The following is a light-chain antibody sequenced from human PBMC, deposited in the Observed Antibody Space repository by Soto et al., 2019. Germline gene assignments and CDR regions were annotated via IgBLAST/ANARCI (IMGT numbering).Light chain of an antibody. J-gene: IGLJ3*02. CDR2: EVS. CDR1: SSDIGGYKY. V-gene: IGLV2-14*01. CDR3: TSYSRDRVLV. Sequence: QSVLTQPASVSGSLGQSITISCTGTSSDIGGYKYVSWYQQHPGKAPKLIIFEVSNRPSGVSDRFSGSNSGNTASLTISGLQAEYEADYYCTSYSRDRVLVFGGGTKVTVL.